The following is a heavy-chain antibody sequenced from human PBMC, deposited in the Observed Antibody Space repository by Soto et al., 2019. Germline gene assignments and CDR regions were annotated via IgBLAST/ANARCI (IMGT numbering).Heavy chain of an antibody. CDR2: INHSGST. D-gene: IGHD4-17*01. CDR3: GRGSNSSGGVTTFDY. V-gene: IGHV4-34*01. J-gene: IGHJ4*02. Sequence: SETMSLTCAVYGGSVSGYYWSWIRQHPGKGLEWIGEINHSGSTNYNPSLKSRVTISVDTSKNQFSLKLSSVTAADTAVYYCGRGSNSSGGVTTFDYWGQGTLVTVSS. CDR1: GGSVSGYY.